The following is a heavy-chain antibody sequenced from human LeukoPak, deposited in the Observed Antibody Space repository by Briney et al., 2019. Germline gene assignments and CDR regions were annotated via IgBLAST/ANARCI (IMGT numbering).Heavy chain of an antibody. D-gene: IGHD2-2*01. CDR3: ANKVYCSTTSCYHAGF. CDR2: IYMSGST. Sequence: NPSETLSLTCTVSGGSISSGSYYWNWIRQPAGKGLEWIGRIYMSGSTNYNPSLKSRVTISMDTSKNQFSLNLRSVTAADTAVYYCANKVYCSTTSCYHAGFWGQGTLVTVSS. V-gene: IGHV4-61*02. J-gene: IGHJ4*02. CDR1: GGSISSGSYY.